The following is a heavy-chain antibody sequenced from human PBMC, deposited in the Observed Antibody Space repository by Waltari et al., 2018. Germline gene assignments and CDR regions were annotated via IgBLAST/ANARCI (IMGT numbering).Heavy chain of an antibody. V-gene: IGHV1-69*05. CDR2: IIPSFGTA. CDR3: AREATSGYYYYYGMDV. CDR1: GGTFSSYA. J-gene: IGHJ6*02. D-gene: IGHD1-26*01. Sequence: QVQLVQSGAEVKKPGSSVKVSCKASGGTFSSYAISWVRQAPGQGLEWMGGIIPSFGTANYEQKFEGRVTITTDESTSTAYMELSSLRSEDTAVYYCAREATSGYYYYYGMDVWGQGTTVTVSS.